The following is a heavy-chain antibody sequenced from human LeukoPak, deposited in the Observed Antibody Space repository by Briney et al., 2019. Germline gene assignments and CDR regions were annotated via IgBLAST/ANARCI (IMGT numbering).Heavy chain of an antibody. CDR1: GGTFSRYA. Sequence: ASVNVSCKASGGTFSRYAISWVRQAPGQGLEWMGGIFPIFGTAHYAQKYQGRVTITADESTSTAYMELSSLRSEDTAVYYCARAYCSSTSCYAPTDYYYGMDVWGKGTSVTVSS. V-gene: IGHV1-69*13. D-gene: IGHD2-2*01. CDR3: ARAYCSSTSCYAPTDYYYGMDV. CDR2: IFPIFGTA. J-gene: IGHJ6*04.